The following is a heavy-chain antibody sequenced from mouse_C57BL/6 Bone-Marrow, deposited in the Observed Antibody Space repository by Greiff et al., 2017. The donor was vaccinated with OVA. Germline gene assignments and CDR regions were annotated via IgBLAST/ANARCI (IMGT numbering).Heavy chain of an antibody. J-gene: IGHJ4*01. Sequence: VQLQQSGPGLVQPSQSLSITCTVSGFSLTSYGVHWVRQSPGKGLAWLGVIWSGGSTDYNAAFISRLSISKDNSKCQVFFKMNSLQADDTAIYYCARFITTVGDYAMEYWGQGTSVTVSS. CDR1: GFSLTSYG. CDR2: IWSGGST. CDR3: ARFITTVGDYAMEY. D-gene: IGHD1-1*01. V-gene: IGHV2-4-1*01.